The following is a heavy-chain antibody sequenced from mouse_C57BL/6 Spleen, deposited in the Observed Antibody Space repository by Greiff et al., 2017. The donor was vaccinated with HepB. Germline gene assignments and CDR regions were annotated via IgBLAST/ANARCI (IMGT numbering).Heavy chain of an antibody. CDR1: GFTFSSYG. V-gene: IGHV5-6*02. J-gene: IGHJ4*01. CDR3: ASHYYGSSSYYYAMDY. D-gene: IGHD1-1*01. Sequence: DVKLVESGGDLVKPGGSLKLSCAASGFTFSSYGMSWVRQTPDKRLEWVATISSGGSYTYYPDSVKGRFTISRDNAKNTLYLQMSSLKSEDTAMYYCASHYYGSSSYYYAMDYWGQGTSVTVSS. CDR2: ISSGGSYT.